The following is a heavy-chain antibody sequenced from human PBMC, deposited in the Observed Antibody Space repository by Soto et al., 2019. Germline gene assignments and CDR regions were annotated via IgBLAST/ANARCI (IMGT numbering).Heavy chain of an antibody. J-gene: IGHJ3*02. V-gene: IGHV1-69*01. CDR2: IIPTFGTA. CDR3: ARELKRSGSEAFDI. Sequence: QVHLVQSGAEVKKPGSSVRVSCKASGGTFSSYAINWVRQAPGQGLEWMGGIIPTFGTATHAQKFQDRVTITADESTNTAYMELSSLRAEDTAVDYSARELKRSGSEAFDIWGQGTMVTVSS. CDR1: GGTFSSYA. D-gene: IGHD6-25*01.